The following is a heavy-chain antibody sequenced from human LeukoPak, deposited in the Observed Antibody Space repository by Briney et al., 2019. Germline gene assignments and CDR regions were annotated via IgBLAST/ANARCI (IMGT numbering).Heavy chain of an antibody. CDR3: ARAPGSTVTTTYRYYYYGMDV. D-gene: IGHD4-17*01. CDR2: IYYSGST. V-gene: IGHV4-59*01. J-gene: IGHJ6*02. CDR1: GGSISSYY. Sequence: SETLSLTCTVSGGSISSYYWSWIRQPPGKGLEWIGYIYYSGSTNYTPSLKSRVTISVDTSKNQFSLKLSSVTAADTAVYYCARAPGSTVTTTYRYYYYGMDVWGQGTTVTVSS.